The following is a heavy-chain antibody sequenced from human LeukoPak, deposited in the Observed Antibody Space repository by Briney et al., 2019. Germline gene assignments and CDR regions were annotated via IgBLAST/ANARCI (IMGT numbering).Heavy chain of an antibody. CDR1: EFTFSSYE. CDR2: ISSSGSNT. Sequence: GGSLRLSCAASEFTFSSYEMNWVRQAPGKGLEWVSYISSSGSNTHYADSVKGRFTISRDNAKNSLYLQMNSLRAEDTAVYYCARRGIAAAVYDYWGQGTLVTVSS. V-gene: IGHV3-48*03. J-gene: IGHJ4*02. CDR3: ARRGIAAAVYDY. D-gene: IGHD6-13*01.